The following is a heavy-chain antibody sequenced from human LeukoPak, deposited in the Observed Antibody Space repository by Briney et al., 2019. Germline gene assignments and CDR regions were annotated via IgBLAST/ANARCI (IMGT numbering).Heavy chain of an antibody. CDR3: ARVWENSGSCYYY. V-gene: IGHV5-51*01. CDR1: GYSFTNYW. CDR2: IYPGDSDT. D-gene: IGHD1-26*01. J-gene: IGHJ4*02. Sequence: GESLKISCKGSGYSFTNYWIAWVRQKSGKGLEWMGIIYPGDSDTRYSPSFQGQVTISVDKSISTAYLQWGSLKASDTAMYYCARVWENSGSCYYYWGQGTLVTVSS.